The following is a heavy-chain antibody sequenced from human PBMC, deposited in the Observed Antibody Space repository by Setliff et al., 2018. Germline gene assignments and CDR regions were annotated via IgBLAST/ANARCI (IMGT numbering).Heavy chain of an antibody. D-gene: IGHD5-12*01. CDR3: ARNPDFLQYSFDL. V-gene: IGHV4-39*07. J-gene: IGHJ2*01. Sequence: PSETLSLTCTVSGASISSGTYYWGWLRQPPGKGLEWIGRIHYLGTTYSTYYNPSLKSRATISIDTSKSQFSLKLSSMTAADTALYYCARNPDFLQYSFDLWGRGTLVTVSS. CDR1: GASISSGTYY. CDR2: IHYLGTTYST.